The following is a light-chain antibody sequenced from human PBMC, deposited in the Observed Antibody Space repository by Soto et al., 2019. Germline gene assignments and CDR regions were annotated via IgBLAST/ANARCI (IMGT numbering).Light chain of an antibody. CDR1: QSISSY. J-gene: IGKJ1*01. Sequence: DIQMTQSPSSLSASVGDRVTITCRASQSISSYLNWYQQKPGKAPKLLIYAASSLQSGVPSRFSGSGSGTDFTLTISILQPEDFPTYYCQQSYSTPWTFGQGTKVEIK. CDR3: QQSYSTPWT. CDR2: AAS. V-gene: IGKV1-39*01.